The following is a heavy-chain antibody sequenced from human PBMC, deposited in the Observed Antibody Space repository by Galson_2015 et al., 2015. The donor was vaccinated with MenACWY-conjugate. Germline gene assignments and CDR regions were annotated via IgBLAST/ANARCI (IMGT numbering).Heavy chain of an antibody. CDR1: GFTFSNSW. V-gene: IGHV3-7*01. CDR3: AAWTADDNY. D-gene: IGHD3/OR15-3a*01. J-gene: IGHJ4*02. CDR2: INPEGSRG. Sequence: SLRLSCAASGFTFSNSWMNWIRQAPGSGPEWVANINPEGSRGTYVDSVKGRFTISRDNAENSVYLEMNSLRPEDTAVFYCAAWTADDNYWAQGTLVTVSS.